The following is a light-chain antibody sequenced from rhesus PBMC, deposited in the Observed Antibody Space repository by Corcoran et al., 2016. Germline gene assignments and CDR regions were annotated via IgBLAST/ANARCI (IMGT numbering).Light chain of an antibody. J-gene: IGKJ2*01. CDR3: QQYYGTPDS. V-gene: IGKV1-33*02. Sequence: DIQMTQSPSSLSASVGDSVTITCRASQGITNDVAWYQQKPGEAPRLLIYEASSLQSGIPSRFSGSGSGTDFTLTISSLQAGDFATDYCQQYYGTPDSFGHGTKVEI. CDR2: EAS. CDR1: QGITND.